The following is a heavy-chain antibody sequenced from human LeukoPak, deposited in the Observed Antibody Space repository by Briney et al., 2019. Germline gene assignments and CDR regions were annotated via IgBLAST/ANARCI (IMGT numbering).Heavy chain of an antibody. V-gene: IGHV3-66*01. CDR2: IYSGGST. CDR3: ARNPGVRGVIAHGYFDY. Sequence: GGSLRLSCAASGFTVSSNYMSWVRQAPGKGLEWVSVIYSGGSTYYADSVKGRFTISRDNSKNTLYLQMGSLRAEDMAVYYCARNPGVRGVIAHGYFDYWGQGTLVTVSS. D-gene: IGHD3-10*01. J-gene: IGHJ4*02. CDR1: GFTVSSNY.